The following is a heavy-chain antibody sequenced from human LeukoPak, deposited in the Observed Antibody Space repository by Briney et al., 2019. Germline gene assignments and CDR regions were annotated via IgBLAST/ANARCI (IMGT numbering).Heavy chain of an antibody. D-gene: IGHD3-9*01. CDR1: GFTFSSYG. V-gene: IGHV3-30*02. CDR3: AKGSYYDILTGYSSTRYFDL. J-gene: IGHJ2*01. Sequence: GGSLRLSCAASGFTFSSYGMHWVRQAPGKGLEWVAFIRYDGSNKYYADSVKGRFTISRDNSKNTLYLQMNSLRAEDTAVYYCAKGSYYDILTGYSSTRYFDLWGRGTLVTASS. CDR2: IRYDGSNK.